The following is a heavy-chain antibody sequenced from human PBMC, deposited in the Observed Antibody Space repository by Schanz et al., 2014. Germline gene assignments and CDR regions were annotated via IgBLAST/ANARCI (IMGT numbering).Heavy chain of an antibody. Sequence: QVQLVQSGAEVKKPGDSVKVSCETSGYSFTKYGINWVRQAPGQGLEWMGIINPSGGSTSYAQKFQGRVTMTRHTSISTAYMELSSLRSEDTAVYYYARAPVTVGPYHYYMDVWGKGTTVTVSS. CDR1: GYSFTKYG. J-gene: IGHJ6*03. D-gene: IGHD4-17*01. CDR2: INPSGGST. V-gene: IGHV1-46*01. CDR3: ARAPVTVGPYHYYMDV.